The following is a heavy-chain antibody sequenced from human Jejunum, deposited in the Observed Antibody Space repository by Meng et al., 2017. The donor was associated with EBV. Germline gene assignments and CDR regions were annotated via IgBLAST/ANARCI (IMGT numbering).Heavy chain of an antibody. D-gene: IGHD2/OR15-2a*01. CDR3: ARDFLWAFDY. Sequence: QVQLHQSGPGLVEPPQTLSLTCAISGDSISNTGASWNWIRQSPSRGLEWLGRTYYRSKWGDDYAESVKSRITINPDTSKNQFSLQLNSVTPEDTAVYFCARDFLWAFDYWGQGTLVTVSS. CDR1: GDSISNTGAS. V-gene: IGHV6-1*01. J-gene: IGHJ4*02. CDR2: TYYRSKWGD.